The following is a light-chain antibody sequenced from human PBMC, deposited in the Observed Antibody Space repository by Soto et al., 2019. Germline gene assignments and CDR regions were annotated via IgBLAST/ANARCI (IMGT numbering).Light chain of an antibody. Sequence: SSDLTQPPSVSVAPGKTARITCGGNNIGSKSVHWYQQKPGQAPVVVMYYDSDRPSGIPERFSGAKSGNTATLTISRVEAGDEADYYCQVWDKSSDHAVFGGGTQLTVL. CDR3: QVWDKSSDHAV. CDR2: YDS. CDR1: NIGSKS. J-gene: IGLJ7*01. V-gene: IGLV3-21*04.